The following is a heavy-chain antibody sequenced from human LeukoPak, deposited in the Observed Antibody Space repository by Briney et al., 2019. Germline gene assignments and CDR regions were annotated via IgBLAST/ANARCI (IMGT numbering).Heavy chain of an antibody. Sequence: KPGGSLRLSCAASGFTFDSYAMSWVRQAPGKGLEWVSSISSSSSYIYYADSVKGRFTISRDNAKNSLYLQMNSLRAEDTAVYYCARDLGASMVRGERNWFDPWGQGTLVTVSS. CDR3: ARDLGASMVRGERNWFDP. D-gene: IGHD3-10*01. CDR2: ISSSSSYI. CDR1: GFTFDSYA. J-gene: IGHJ5*02. V-gene: IGHV3-21*01.